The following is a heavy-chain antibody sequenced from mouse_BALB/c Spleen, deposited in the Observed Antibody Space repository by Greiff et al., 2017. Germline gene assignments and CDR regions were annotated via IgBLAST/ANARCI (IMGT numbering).Heavy chain of an antibody. J-gene: IGHJ4*01. V-gene: IGHV5-17*02. Sequence: EVKVVESGGGLVQPGGSRKLSCAASGFTFSSFGMHWVRQAPEKGLEWVAYISSGSSTIYYADTVKGRFTISRDNPKNTLFLQMTSLRSEDTAMYYCARSSPYYYAMDYWGQGTSVTVSS. CDR3: ARSSPYYYAMDY. CDR1: GFTFSSFG. CDR2: ISSGSSTI.